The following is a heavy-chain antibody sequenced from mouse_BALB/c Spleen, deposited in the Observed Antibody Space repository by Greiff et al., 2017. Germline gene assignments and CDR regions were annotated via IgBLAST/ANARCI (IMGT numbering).Heavy chain of an antibody. CDR2: INPSNGRT. D-gene: IGHD2-3*01. V-gene: IGHV1S81*02. CDR3: ARRAWGYSDYAMDY. Sequence: VQLQQPGAELVKPGASVKLSCKASGYTFTSYWMHWVKQRPGQGLEWIGEINPSNGRTNYNEKFKSKATLTVDKSSSTAYMQLSSLTSEDSAVYYCARRAWGYSDYAMDYWGQGTSVTVSS. CDR1: GYTFTSYW. J-gene: IGHJ4*01.